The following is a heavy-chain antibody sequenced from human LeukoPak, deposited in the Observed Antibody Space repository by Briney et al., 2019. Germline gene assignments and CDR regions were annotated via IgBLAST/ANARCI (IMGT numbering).Heavy chain of an antibody. D-gene: IGHD4-23*01. CDR2: IRYDGSEK. Sequence: GGSLRLSCAASGFTFSGYYMHWVYQAPGKGLEWVAFIRYDGSEKHYADSVKGRFTISRDNSKNTLYLQMNSLRVEDTAVYYCAKDYGMNGGNSGIDYWGQGTLATVSS. CDR3: AKDYGMNGGNSGIDY. CDR1: GFTFSGYY. V-gene: IGHV3-30*02. J-gene: IGHJ4*02.